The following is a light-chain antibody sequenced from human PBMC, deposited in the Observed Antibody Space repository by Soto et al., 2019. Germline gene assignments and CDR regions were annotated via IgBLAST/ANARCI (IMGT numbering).Light chain of an antibody. CDR3: HQYSNWPPWT. CDR1: QSVSSN. CDR2: GAS. V-gene: IGKV3-15*01. Sequence: EIVMTQSRATLSVSPGERATLCCWCSQSVSSNLAWYQQKPGQAPRLLIYGASTRATGIPARFSGSGSGTEFTLTISSLQSEDFAVYYCHQYSNWPPWTFGPGTKVDIK. J-gene: IGKJ1*01.